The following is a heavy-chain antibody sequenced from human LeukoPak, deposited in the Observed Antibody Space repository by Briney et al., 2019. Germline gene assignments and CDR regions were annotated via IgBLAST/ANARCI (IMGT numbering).Heavy chain of an antibody. D-gene: IGHD4-4*01. CDR3: ARGGNYELDY. CDR2: INHSGST. Sequence: PSETLSLTCAVYGGSFSGYYWSWIRQPPGKGLEWIGEINHSGSTNYNPSLKSRVTISVDTSKNQFSLKLSSVTAADTAVYYCARGGNYELDYWGQGTLVTVSS. CDR1: GGSFSGYY. V-gene: IGHV4-34*01. J-gene: IGHJ4*02.